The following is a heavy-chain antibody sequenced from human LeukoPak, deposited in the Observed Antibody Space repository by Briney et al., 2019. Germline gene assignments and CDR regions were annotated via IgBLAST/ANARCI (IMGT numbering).Heavy chain of an antibody. CDR1: GGSISSGGYY. CDR3: ARGDRYYYDSSGYHLDY. D-gene: IGHD3-22*01. J-gene: IGHJ4*02. CDR2: IYYSGST. Sequence: SETLSLTCTVSGGSISSGGYYWSWIRQHPGTGLEWIGYIYYSGSTYYNPSLKSRVTISVDTSKNQFSLKLSSVTAADTAVYYCARGDRYYYDSSGYHLDYWGQGTLVTVSS. V-gene: IGHV4-31*03.